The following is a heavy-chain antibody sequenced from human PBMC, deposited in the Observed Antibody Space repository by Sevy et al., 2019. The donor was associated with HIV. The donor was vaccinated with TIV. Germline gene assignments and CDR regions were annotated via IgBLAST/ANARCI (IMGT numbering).Heavy chain of an antibody. Sequence: GGSLRLSCSGSGFSFSNSAMNWVRQTPGKGLKYVSAISSDGVSTYYTDSVRGRFTISRDNSKNTLYLQMSSLRVEDTAVCYCVKDPDYNFWRGDYGMDVWGQGTTVTVSS. CDR1: GFSFSNSA. V-gene: IGHV3-64D*06. D-gene: IGHD3-3*01. CDR3: VKDPDYNFWRGDYGMDV. J-gene: IGHJ6*02. CDR2: ISSDGVST.